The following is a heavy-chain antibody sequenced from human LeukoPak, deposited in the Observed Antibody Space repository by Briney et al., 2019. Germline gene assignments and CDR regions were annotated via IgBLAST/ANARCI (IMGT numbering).Heavy chain of an antibody. V-gene: IGHV3-30*02. D-gene: IGHD6-13*01. J-gene: IGHJ4*02. CDR2: IRYDGSNE. CDR1: GFTFSSYG. Sequence: PGGSLRLSCVASGFTFSSYGMHWVRQAPGKGLEWVAFIRYDGSNEYYTDSVKGRFTISRDNSKDTLYLQMNSLRAEDTAVYYCARIGYSSSSFDYWGQGTLVTVSS. CDR3: ARIGYSSSSFDY.